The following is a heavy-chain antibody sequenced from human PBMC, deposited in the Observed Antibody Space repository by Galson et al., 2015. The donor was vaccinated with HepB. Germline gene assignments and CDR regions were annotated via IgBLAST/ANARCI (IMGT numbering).Heavy chain of an antibody. V-gene: IGHV3-30*03. D-gene: IGHD1-26*01. CDR3: ARDLSKWELPSKVPGFGY. Sequence: SLRLSCATSGFSFSSYGMHWVRQAPGKGLEWVATISYAGSDKYYADSVKGRFTISRDNSDYTLFLQMDSLRLEDTAMYYCARDLSKWELPSKVPGFGYWGQGTLVTVSS. J-gene: IGHJ4*02. CDR1: GFSFSSYG. CDR2: ISYAGSDK.